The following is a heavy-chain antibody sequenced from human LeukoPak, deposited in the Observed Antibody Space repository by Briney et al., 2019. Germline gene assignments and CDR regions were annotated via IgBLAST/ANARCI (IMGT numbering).Heavy chain of an antibody. CDR1: GGTFSSYT. J-gene: IGHJ4*02. CDR3: ARDTYYYDSSGYYSPDDC. V-gene: IGHV1-69*04. D-gene: IGHD3-22*01. CDR2: IIPILGIA. Sequence: PAVKVSCKASGGTFSSYTISWVRQAPGQGLEWMGRIIPILGIANYAQKFQGRVTIAADKSTSTAYMELSRLRSDDTAVYYCARDTYYYDSSGYYSPDDCWGQGTLVTVSS.